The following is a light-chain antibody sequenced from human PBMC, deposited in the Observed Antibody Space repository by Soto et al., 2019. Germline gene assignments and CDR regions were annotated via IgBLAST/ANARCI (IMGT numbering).Light chain of an antibody. CDR1: QGIRND. CDR3: QNYNSAPRT. V-gene: IGKV1-27*01. J-gene: IGKJ1*01. Sequence: DIKMTQSPSSLSASIGDRVTISCRASQGIRNDLAWYQQKPGKVPYLLIYAASTSHSGVPSRFRGSGSGTDFTLTISSLQPEDVATYYCQNYNSAPRTFGQGTKVDIK. CDR2: AAS.